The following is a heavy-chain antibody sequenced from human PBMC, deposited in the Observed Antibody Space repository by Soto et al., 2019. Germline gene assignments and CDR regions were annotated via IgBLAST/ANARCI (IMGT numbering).Heavy chain of an antibody. CDR2: IYYSGST. CDR3: ARDLTSSGLYYFDY. Sequence: SETLSLTCTVSGGSISSYYWSWIRQPPGKGLEWIGYIYYSGSTNYNPSLKSRVTISVDTSKNQFSLKLSSVTAADTAVYYCARDLTSSGLYYFDYWGQGALVTVSS. CDR1: GGSISSYY. D-gene: IGHD6-19*01. V-gene: IGHV4-59*01. J-gene: IGHJ4*02.